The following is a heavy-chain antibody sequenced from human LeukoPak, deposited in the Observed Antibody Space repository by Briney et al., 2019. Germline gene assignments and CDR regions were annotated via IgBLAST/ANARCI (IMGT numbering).Heavy chain of an antibody. J-gene: IGHJ6*03. CDR3: ARDGGTYYYGSGSEYFYYMDV. V-gene: IGHV4-4*07. D-gene: IGHD3-10*01. Sequence: SETLSLTCTVSGGSISNYDWSWIRRPAGKGLEWIGRIYTSGSTNYNPSLKSRVTISVDTSKNQFSLKLSSVTAADTAVYYCARDGGTYYYGSGSEYFYYMDVWGKGTTVTISS. CDR2: IYTSGST. CDR1: GGSISNYD.